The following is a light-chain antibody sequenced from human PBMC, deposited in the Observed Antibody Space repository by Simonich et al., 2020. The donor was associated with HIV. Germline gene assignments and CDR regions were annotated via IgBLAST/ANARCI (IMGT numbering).Light chain of an antibody. CDR3: MQALQTPFT. J-gene: IGKJ3*01. Sequence: DIVMTQSPLSLPVTPGEPASISCRSSQSLLSSNGYNYLDWYLQKPGQSPQLLIYSGSNRASGVPDRFSGSGSGTDFTLQISRVEAEDVGVYYCMQALQTPFTFGPGTKVDIK. CDR2: SGS. V-gene: IGKV2-28*01. CDR1: QSLLSSNGYNY.